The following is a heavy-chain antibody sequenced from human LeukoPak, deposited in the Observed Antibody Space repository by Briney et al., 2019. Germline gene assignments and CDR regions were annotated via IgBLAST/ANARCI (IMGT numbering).Heavy chain of an antibody. CDR1: GFTFSRYG. CDR3: AKDLSHWYGGSYSVHDY. Sequence: GGSLRLSCAASGFTFSRYGMHWVRQAPGKGLEWVAFIRYDGSNKYYADSVKGRFTISRDNSKNTLYLQMNSLRAEDTAVYYCAKDLSHWYGGSYSVHDYWGQGTLVTVSS. V-gene: IGHV3-30*02. D-gene: IGHD1-26*01. CDR2: IRYDGSNK. J-gene: IGHJ4*02.